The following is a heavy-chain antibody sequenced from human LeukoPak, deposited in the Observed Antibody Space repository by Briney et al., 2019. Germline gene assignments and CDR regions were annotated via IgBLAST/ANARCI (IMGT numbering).Heavy chain of an antibody. CDR1: GFSLSTSGMR. Sequence: SGPALVQPTQTLTLTCTFSGFSLSTSGMRVSWIRQPPVKALEWLARIDWDDDKFYSTSLKTRLTISKDTSKSPVVLTMTNMDPVDTATYYCARIGTSSYHYYFDYWGQGTLVTVSS. J-gene: IGHJ4*02. CDR2: IDWDDDK. D-gene: IGHD3-22*01. CDR3: ARIGTSSYHYYFDY. V-gene: IGHV2-70*04.